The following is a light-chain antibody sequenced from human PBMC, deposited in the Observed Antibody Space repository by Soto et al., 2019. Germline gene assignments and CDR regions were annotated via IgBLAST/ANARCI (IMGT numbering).Light chain of an antibody. CDR3: QTWNTGIQV. Sequence: QSVLTQSPSASASLGASVKLTCTLSRGHSSYAIAWHQQQPEKGPRYLMRLNSDGSHFKGDGIPDRFSGSSSGAERYLTISSLQSEDEADYYCQTWNTGIQVFGGGTQLTVL. V-gene: IGLV4-69*02. CDR2: LNSDGSH. CDR1: RGHSSYA. J-gene: IGLJ2*01.